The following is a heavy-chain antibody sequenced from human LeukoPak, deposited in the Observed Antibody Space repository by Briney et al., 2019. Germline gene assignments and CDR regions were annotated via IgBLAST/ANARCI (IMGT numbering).Heavy chain of an antibody. CDR2: IRYDGSNK. V-gene: IGHV3-30*02. Sequence: GGSLRLSCAASGFTFSSYGMHWVRQAPGKGLEWVAFIRYDGSNKYYADSVKGRFTISRDNSKNTLYLQMNSLRAEDTAVYYCAKDLRWELQGGFFDYWGQGTLVTVSS. D-gene: IGHD1-26*01. CDR1: GFTFSSYG. CDR3: AKDLRWELQGGFFDY. J-gene: IGHJ4*02.